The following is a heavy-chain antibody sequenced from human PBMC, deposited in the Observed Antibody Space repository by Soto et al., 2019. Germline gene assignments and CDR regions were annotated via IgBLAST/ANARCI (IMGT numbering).Heavy chain of an antibody. CDR3: ARLDYVRDNIIDP. V-gene: IGHV4-31*03. CDR2: IYYSGST. CDR1: GGSISSGGYY. D-gene: IGHD4-17*01. Sequence: SETLSLTCTVSGGSISSGGYYWSWIRQHPGKGLEWIGYIYYSGSTYYNPSLKSRVTISVDTSKNQFSLKLSSVTAADTAVYYCARLDYVRDNIIDPWGQGTLVTVSS. J-gene: IGHJ5*02.